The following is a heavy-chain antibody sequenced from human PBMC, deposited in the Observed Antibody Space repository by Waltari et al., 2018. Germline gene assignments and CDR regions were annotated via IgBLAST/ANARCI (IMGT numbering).Heavy chain of an antibody. Sequence: QVQLQQWGAGLLKASETLSLTCAVYSGSFSGYYWSWLRQSPGKGLEWIGEINHSGSTNYNPSLKSRITISIDTSKNQFSLKLNSVTAADTAVYYCARGGTTVAGHLDYWGQGTLVTVSS. CDR2: INHSGST. V-gene: IGHV4-34*01. CDR1: SGSFSGYY. J-gene: IGHJ4*02. CDR3: ARGGTTVAGHLDY. D-gene: IGHD6-19*01.